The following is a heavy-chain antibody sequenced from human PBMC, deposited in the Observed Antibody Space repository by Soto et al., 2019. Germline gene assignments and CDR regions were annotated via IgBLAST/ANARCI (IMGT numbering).Heavy chain of an antibody. D-gene: IGHD3-10*01. Sequence: SETLSLTCTVSGGSISSYYWSWIRQPPGKGLEWIGYIYYSGSTNYNPSLKSRVTISVDTSKNQFSLKLSSVTAAATAVYYCARGGTMVRGVSPGGWDYYYYGMDVWGQGTTVTVSS. CDR1: GGSISSYY. J-gene: IGHJ6*02. CDR3: ARGGTMVRGVSPGGWDYYYYGMDV. CDR2: IYYSGST. V-gene: IGHV4-59*01.